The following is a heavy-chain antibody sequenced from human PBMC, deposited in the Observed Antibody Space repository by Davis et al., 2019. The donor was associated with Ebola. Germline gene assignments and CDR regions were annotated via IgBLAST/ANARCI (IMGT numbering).Heavy chain of an antibody. D-gene: IGHD6-19*01. CDR3: GRLDLASSGWLDY. CDR2: INAGNGHT. CDR1: GYALTRYT. J-gene: IGHJ4*02. Sequence: ASVKVSCNASGYALTRYTIHWVRQAPGQSLEFMGWINAGNGHTKFSQDFQARVTITMDTSANTVYMELRSLRSEDTAVYYCGRLDLASSGWLDYWGQGTLISVSS. V-gene: IGHV1-3*01.